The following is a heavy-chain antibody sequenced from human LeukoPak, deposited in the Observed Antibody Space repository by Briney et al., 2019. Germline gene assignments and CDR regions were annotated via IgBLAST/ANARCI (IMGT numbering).Heavy chain of an antibody. D-gene: IGHD3-3*01. CDR2: ISDGGGST. CDR1: GFSFSSYA. V-gene: IGHV3-23*01. J-gene: IGHJ4*02. CDR3: AKGRVGVVSHYYFDF. Sequence: GGSLRLSCAASGFSFSSYAMGWVRQAPGKGLEWVSSISDGGGSTSYADSVRGRFIISRDNSKSTLYLQMNSLRVEDTALHYCAKGRVGVVSHYYFDFWGQGTLVTVSS.